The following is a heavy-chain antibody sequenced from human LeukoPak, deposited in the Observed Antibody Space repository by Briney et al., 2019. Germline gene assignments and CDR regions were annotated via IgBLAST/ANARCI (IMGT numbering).Heavy chain of an antibody. CDR3: ARVGSSTYFYYYMDV. V-gene: IGHV3-20*04. CDR2: INWNGGST. Sequence: GRSLRLSCAASGFTFDDYGISWVRQAPVKAPEWADGINWNGGSTGYADSVRGRFAISRDNAQNSLYLQMNSLRAEDTAMYFCARVGSSTYFYYYMDVWGKGTTVTVSS. CDR1: GFTFDDYG. D-gene: IGHD6-13*01. J-gene: IGHJ6*03.